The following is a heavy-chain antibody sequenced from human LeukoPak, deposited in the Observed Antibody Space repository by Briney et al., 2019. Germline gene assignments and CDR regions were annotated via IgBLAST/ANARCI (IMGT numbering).Heavy chain of an antibody. CDR1: GGSFSGYY. J-gene: IGHJ3*02. CDR3: ARQNYYDSSGYYLGYAFDI. V-gene: IGHV4-34*01. CDR2: INHSGST. D-gene: IGHD3-22*01. Sequence: SETLSLTCAVYGGSFSGYYWSWIRQPPGKGLEWIGEINHSGSTNYNPSLKSRVTISVDTSKNQFSLKLSSVTAADTAVYYCARQNYYDSSGYYLGYAFDIWGQGTMVTVSS.